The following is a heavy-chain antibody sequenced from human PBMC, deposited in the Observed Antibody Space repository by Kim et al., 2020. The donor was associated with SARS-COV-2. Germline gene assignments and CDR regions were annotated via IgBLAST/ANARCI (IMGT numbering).Heavy chain of an antibody. J-gene: IGHJ5*02. D-gene: IGHD3-10*01. CDR3: ARDRDRVGGSNWFHP. V-gene: IGHV4-59*12. Sequence: SETLSLTCTVSGGSFTSYYWNWLRLPPGKGLEWIGYVYHTGATKYNPSLKSRVTISVDTSTSQFSLNLTSVTAAATAIYYCARDRDRVGGSNWFHPWG. CDR2: VYHTGAT. CDR1: GGSFTSYY.